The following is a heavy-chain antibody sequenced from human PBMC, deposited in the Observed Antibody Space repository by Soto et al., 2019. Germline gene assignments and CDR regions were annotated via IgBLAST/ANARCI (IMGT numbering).Heavy chain of an antibody. V-gene: IGHV1-69*13. Sequence: SVKVSCKASRVAFSKFIVTWVRQAPGLGLEWVGGIIPVFGTANYAQKFQGRVTITADESTSTVYMELSSLRSEDTAVYYCARSGTVTLLYWGQGTLVTVSS. CDR2: IIPVFGTA. D-gene: IGHD4-17*01. CDR3: ARSGTVTLLY. J-gene: IGHJ4*02. CDR1: RVAFSKFI.